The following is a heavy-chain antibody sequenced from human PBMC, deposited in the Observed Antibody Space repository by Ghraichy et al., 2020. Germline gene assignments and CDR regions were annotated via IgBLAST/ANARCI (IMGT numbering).Heavy chain of an antibody. CDR3: AKDLVGLNNY. V-gene: IGHV3-23*01. D-gene: IGHD1-26*01. J-gene: IGHJ4*02. Sequence: ETLSLTCGASGFSFASHTMTWVRQAPGKGLEWVSAINGNGGSTYYADSVKGRFTISRDNSNNTLYLEMNNLRAEDTALYYCAKDLVGLNNYWGQGTLVTVSS. CDR1: GFSFASHT. CDR2: INGNGGST.